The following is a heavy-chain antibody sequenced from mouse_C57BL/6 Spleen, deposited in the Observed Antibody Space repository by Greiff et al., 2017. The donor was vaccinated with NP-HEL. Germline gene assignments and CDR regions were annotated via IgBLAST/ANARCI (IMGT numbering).Heavy chain of an antibody. CDR3: AREGLYGYDVGFAY. J-gene: IGHJ3*01. D-gene: IGHD2-2*01. CDR1: GYTFTSYW. V-gene: IGHV1-52*01. Sequence: VKLQQPGAELVRPGSSVKLSCKASGYTFTSYWMHWVKQRPIQGLEWIGNIDPSDSETHYNQKFKDKATLTVDKSSSTAYMQLSSLTSEDSAVYYCAREGLYGYDVGFAYWGQGTLVTVSA. CDR2: IDPSDSET.